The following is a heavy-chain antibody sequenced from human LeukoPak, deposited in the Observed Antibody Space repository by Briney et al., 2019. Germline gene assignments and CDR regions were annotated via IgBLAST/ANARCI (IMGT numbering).Heavy chain of an antibody. V-gene: IGHV4-30-4*08. CDR2: IYYGGST. D-gene: IGHD1-7*01. CDR3: ARTNRYNWNYVNWFDP. J-gene: IGHJ5*02. Sequence: KPSETLSLTCTVSGGSISSSSYYWGWIRQPPGKGLEWIGYIYYGGSTYYNPSLKSRVTISVDTSKNQFSLKLSSVTAADTAVYYCARTNRYNWNYVNWFDPWGQGTLVTVSS. CDR1: GGSISSSSYY.